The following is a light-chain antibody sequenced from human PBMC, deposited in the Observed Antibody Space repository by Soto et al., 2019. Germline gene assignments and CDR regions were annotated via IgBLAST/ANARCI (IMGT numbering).Light chain of an antibody. Sequence: EIVMTQSPATLSVSPGERATLSCRASESVSSNLAWYQQKPGQAPMLLIYGASTRATGIPARISGSGSGTEFTLTISSLQSEDFAVYYCQQYNKWRTFGQGTKVEVK. V-gene: IGKV3-15*01. CDR3: QQYNKWRT. CDR2: GAS. J-gene: IGKJ1*01. CDR1: ESVSSN.